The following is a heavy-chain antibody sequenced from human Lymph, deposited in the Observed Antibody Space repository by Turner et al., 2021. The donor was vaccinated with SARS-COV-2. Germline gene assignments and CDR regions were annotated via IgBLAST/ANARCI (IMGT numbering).Heavy chain of an antibody. CDR1: GFTCSSFA. CDR3: AKGGGWGYQLGVYFDY. J-gene: IGHJ4*02. D-gene: IGHD2-2*01. CDR2: SSGSCGRT. Sequence: EVQLLESGGGLVQPGGSLRLSCAASGFTCSSFAMSWVRQAQGKGLDGVSASSGSCGRTYYADSVKGRFTLPRDNSKNTLYLQMNSLRAEDTAVYYCAKGGGWGYQLGVYFDYWGQGTLVTVSS. V-gene: IGHV3-23*01.